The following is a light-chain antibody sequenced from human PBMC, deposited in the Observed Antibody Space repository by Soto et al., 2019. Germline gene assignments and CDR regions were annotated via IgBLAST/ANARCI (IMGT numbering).Light chain of an antibody. Sequence: AIQMTQSPSSLSASVGDRVTITCRASQDISSDLGWYQQQPGKAPTLLIYAATRLHDGVSSRFRVSGSRTHFTLTISSLQPEDFATYYDLHDYNYPRTFGQGTKVEI. CDR1: QDISSD. J-gene: IGKJ1*01. CDR3: LHDYNYPRT. V-gene: IGKV1-6*01. CDR2: AAT.